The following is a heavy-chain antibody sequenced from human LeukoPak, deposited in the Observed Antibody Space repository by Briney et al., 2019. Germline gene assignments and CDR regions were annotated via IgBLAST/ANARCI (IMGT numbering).Heavy chain of an antibody. D-gene: IGHD6-19*01. J-gene: IGHJ5*02. Sequence: GGSLRLSCAASGFTFSSYAMSWVRQAPGKGLEWVSTISGSGGSTYYADSVKGRFTISRDNSKNTLYLQMNSLRAEDTAVYYCARDYDPAVAARLNWFDPWGQGTLVTVSS. V-gene: IGHV3-23*01. CDR3: ARDYDPAVAARLNWFDP. CDR2: ISGSGGST. CDR1: GFTFSSYA.